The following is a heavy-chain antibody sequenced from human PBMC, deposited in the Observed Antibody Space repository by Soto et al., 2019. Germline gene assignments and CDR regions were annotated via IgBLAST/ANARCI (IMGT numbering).Heavy chain of an antibody. CDR1: GGTFSSYT. CDR3: AGVAGYSSSQYNWFDP. J-gene: IGHJ5*02. CDR2: IIPILGIA. V-gene: IGHV1-69*02. Sequence: ASVKVSCKASGGTFSSYTISWVRQAPGQGLEWMGRIIPILGIAKYAQKFKGRVTITADKSTSTANKELSSLRAEDTAVYYCAGVAGYSSSQYNWFDPWG. D-gene: IGHD6-13*01.